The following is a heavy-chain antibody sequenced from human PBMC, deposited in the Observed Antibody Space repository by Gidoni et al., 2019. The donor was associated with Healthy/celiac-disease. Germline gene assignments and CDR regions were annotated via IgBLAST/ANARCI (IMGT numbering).Heavy chain of an antibody. CDR3: ARVLADFWSGYPRPYYYYGMDV. V-gene: IGHV4-34*01. CDR2: INHSGST. J-gene: IGHJ6*02. Sequence: QVQLQPWGAGLLKPSATLSLTCAVYGGSFSGYYWSWIRQPPGKGLEWIGEINHSGSTNSNPSLKSRVTISVDTSKNQFSLKLSSVTAADTAVYYCARVLADFWSGYPRPYYYYGMDVWGQGTTVTVSS. D-gene: IGHD3-3*01. CDR1: GGSFSGYY.